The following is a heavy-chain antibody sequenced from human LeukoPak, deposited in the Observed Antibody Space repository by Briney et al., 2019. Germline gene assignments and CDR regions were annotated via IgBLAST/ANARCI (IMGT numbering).Heavy chain of an antibody. CDR3: ATGKRVGGSTRWFDP. D-gene: IGHD1-26*01. CDR1: GGSISSSSYY. CDR2: IYYSGST. J-gene: IGHJ5*02. Sequence: NPSETLSLTCTVSGGSISSSSYYWGWIRQPPGKGLEWIGSIYYSGSTYYNPSLKSRVTISVDTSKNQFSLKLSSVTAADTAVYYCATGKRVGGSTRWFDPWGQGTLVTVSS. V-gene: IGHV4-39*01.